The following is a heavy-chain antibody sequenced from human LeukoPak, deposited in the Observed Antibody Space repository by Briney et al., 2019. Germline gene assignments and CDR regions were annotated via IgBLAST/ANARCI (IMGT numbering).Heavy chain of an antibody. J-gene: IGHJ4*02. Sequence: SETLSLTCTVSGVSISSSSYYWGWVRQPPGKGLEWIGCMYYSGSTYYNPSLKSRVTISVDTSKNQFSLKLSPVTAADTAVYYCARHTTIFGHFGYWGQGTLVTVSS. V-gene: IGHV4-39*01. CDR1: GVSISSSSYY. CDR2: MYYSGST. D-gene: IGHD3-3*01. CDR3: ARHTTIFGHFGY.